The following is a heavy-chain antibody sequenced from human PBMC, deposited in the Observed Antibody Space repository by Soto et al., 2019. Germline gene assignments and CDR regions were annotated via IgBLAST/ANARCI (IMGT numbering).Heavy chain of an antibody. Sequence: EVQLVESGGGLVQPGGSLRLSCAASGFTFSSYSMNWVRQAPGKGLEWVSYISSSSSTIYYADSVKGRFTISRDNAKNSLYLQMNSPRDEDTAVHYCAREDYGDRGDYWGQGTLVTVSS. J-gene: IGHJ4*02. CDR3: AREDYGDRGDY. CDR1: GFTFSSYS. D-gene: IGHD4-17*01. V-gene: IGHV3-48*02. CDR2: ISSSSSTI.